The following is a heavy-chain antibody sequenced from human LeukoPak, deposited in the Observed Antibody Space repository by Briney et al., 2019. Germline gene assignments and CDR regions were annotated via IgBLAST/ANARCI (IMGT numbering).Heavy chain of an antibody. J-gene: IGHJ4*02. D-gene: IGHD3-22*01. CDR3: ARTSDYDSSGYFSGNEFDY. CDR2: IYTSGRT. CDR1: GGSISSYY. Sequence: PSDTLSLTCTVSGGSISSYYWSWIRQPAAKGLEWIGRIYTSGRTNYNPSLKSRVTMSVDTSKNQFSLKLSSVTAADTAVYYCARTSDYDSSGYFSGNEFDYWGQGTLVTVSS. V-gene: IGHV4-4*07.